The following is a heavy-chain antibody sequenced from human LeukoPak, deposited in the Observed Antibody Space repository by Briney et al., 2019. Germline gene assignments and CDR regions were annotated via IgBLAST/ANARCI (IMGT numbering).Heavy chain of an antibody. D-gene: IGHD6-13*01. V-gene: IGHV1-18*01. CDR3: AGDPFIAAAGTMFDP. CDR2: ISAYNGNT. Sequence: ASVKVSCKASGYTFTSYGISWVRQAPGQGLEWMGWISAYNGNTNYAQKLQGRVTMTTDTSTSTAYMELRSLRSDDTAVYYCAGDPFIAAAGTMFDPWGQGTLVTVSS. CDR1: GYTFTSYG. J-gene: IGHJ5*02.